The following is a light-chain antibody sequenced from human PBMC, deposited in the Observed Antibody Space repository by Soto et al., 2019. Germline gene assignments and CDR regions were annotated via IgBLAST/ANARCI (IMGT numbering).Light chain of an antibody. V-gene: IGLV2-14*01. J-gene: IGLJ1*01. CDR1: SSDVGGYNY. Sequence: QPALTQPASVYSAAVHASTISCTGTSSDVGGYNYVSWHQQHPGKAPKLMIYDVSNRPSGASNRFSGSKSGNTASLTISGLQAEDEADYYCSSYTRSSTRVFGTGTKVTVL. CDR3: SSYTRSSTRV. CDR2: DVS.